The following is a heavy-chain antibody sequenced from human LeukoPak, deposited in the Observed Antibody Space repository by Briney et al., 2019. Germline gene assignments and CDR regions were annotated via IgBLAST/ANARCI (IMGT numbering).Heavy chain of an antibody. J-gene: IGHJ4*02. D-gene: IGHD2-21*02. CDR2: IKQDGSEK. CDR3: ARDPVATSDY. CDR1: GFTFNSYW. Sequence: GGSLRLSCAASGFTFNSYWMSWVRQAPGKGLEWVANIKQDGSEKYYEDSVKGRFTISRDNAKNSLYLQMNSLRAEDTAVYYCARDPVATSDYWGQGTLVTVSS. V-gene: IGHV3-7*01.